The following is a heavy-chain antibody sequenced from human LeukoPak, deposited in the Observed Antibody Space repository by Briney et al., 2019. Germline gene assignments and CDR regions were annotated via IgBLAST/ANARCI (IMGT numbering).Heavy chain of an antibody. J-gene: IGHJ4*02. CDR1: GYTFTSYY. D-gene: IGHD3-22*01. Sequence: ASVKVSCKASGYTFTSYYMQWVRQAPGQGLEWMGIINPSGGSTSYAQKFQGRVTMTRDTSTSTVYMELSSLRSEDTAVYYCARAYYYDSSGYYPRDYWGQGTLVTVSS. CDR2: INPSGGST. V-gene: IGHV1-46*01. CDR3: ARAYYYDSSGYYPRDY.